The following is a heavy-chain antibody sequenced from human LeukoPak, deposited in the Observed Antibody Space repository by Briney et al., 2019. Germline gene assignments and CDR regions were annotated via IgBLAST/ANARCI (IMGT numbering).Heavy chain of an antibody. V-gene: IGHV1-46*01. CDR2: INPSGGAT. CDR1: GYSFTNYY. D-gene: IGHD3-10*01. Sequence: ASVKVSCKASGYSFTNYYMHWVRQAPGQGLQWMGIINPSGGATSYAQKFQGRVTMTTDTSTSTAYMELRSLRSDDTAVYYCARDRVVRGAPPGDYWGQGTLVTVSS. J-gene: IGHJ4*02. CDR3: ARDRVVRGAPPGDY.